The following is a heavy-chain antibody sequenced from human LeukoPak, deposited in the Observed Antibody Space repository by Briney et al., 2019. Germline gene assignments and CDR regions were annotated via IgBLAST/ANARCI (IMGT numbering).Heavy chain of an antibody. CDR3: AKKRHCSGGSCYSAFPDGDFDY. V-gene: IGHV3-23*01. Sequence: PGGSLRLSCAASGFTFSSYAMSWVRQAPGKGLEWVSAISGSGGSTYYADSVKGRFTISRDNSKNTLYLQMNSLRAEDTAVYHCAKKRHCSGGSCYSAFPDGDFDYWGQGTLVTVSS. J-gene: IGHJ4*02. D-gene: IGHD2-15*01. CDR2: ISGSGGST. CDR1: GFTFSSYA.